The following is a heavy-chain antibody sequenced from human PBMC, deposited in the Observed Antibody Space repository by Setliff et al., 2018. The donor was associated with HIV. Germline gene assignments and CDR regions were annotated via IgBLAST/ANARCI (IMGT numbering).Heavy chain of an antibody. D-gene: IGHD2-2*01. V-gene: IGHV4-34*01. CDR2: IYHSGIV. J-gene: IGHJ4*02. CDR3: ARVRLRVPPSIFDY. CDR1: GAPFNGYY. Sequence: KSSESLSLTCAVYGAPFNGYYWAWIRQSPAKGLEWIGEIYHSGIVNYNPSLQSRVTISTDTSKNQFSLRLTSVTVADTAVYYCARVRLRVPPSIFDYWGRGSLVTVSS.